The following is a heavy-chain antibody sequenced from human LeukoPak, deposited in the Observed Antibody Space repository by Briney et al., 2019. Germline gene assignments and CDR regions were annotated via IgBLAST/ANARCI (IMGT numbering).Heavy chain of an antibody. CDR3: TTEYSGSFSN. Sequence: GGSLRLSCAASGFTFSDAWMNWVRQVPGKGLEWIGLFKSKTNGGTTDYAAPVKGRFTMSRDDSKNTLYLQMNSLKTEDTAMYYCTTEYSGSFSNWGQGILVTVSS. CDR1: GFTFSDAW. V-gene: IGHV3-15*01. D-gene: IGHD1-26*01. CDR2: FKSKTNGGTT. J-gene: IGHJ4*02.